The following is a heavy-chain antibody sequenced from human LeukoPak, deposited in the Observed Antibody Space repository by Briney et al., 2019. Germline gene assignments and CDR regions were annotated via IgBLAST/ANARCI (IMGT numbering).Heavy chain of an antibody. J-gene: IGHJ6*03. CDR1: GGSIRSYY. D-gene: IGHD5-12*01. Sequence: SETLSLTCSVSGGSIRSYYWNWIRQPPGKGLEWIGYIDYSGSTDYNPSLKSRVTISVDMSKNQFSLRLTSVTAADTAVYYCARLSGYGLHYYYYMDVWGKGTTVTVSS. V-gene: IGHV4-59*12. CDR2: IDYSGST. CDR3: ARLSGYGLHYYYYMDV.